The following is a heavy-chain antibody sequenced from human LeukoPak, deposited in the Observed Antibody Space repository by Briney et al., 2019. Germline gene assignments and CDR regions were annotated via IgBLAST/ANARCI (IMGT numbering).Heavy chain of an antibody. Sequence: GGSLRLSCAASGFAFSNYALMWVRQPPGKRLEGVSSITGSGDGTYYADSVRGRFTISRDNSENTLYLQLDSLRAEDTAVYFCVKGFVHPTYYFDYWGQGTLVTVSS. CDR2: ITGSGDGT. V-gene: IGHV3-23*01. CDR1: GFAFSNYA. J-gene: IGHJ4*02. D-gene: IGHD3-10*01. CDR3: VKGFVHPTYYFDY.